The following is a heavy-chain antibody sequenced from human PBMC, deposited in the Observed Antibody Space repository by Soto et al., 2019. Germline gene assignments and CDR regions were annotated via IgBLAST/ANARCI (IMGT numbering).Heavy chain of an antibody. CDR1: GFSLSTSGMC. CDR3: IRTYYYDSSGYYLFDY. CDR2: IDWDDDK. Sequence: SGPTLVNPTQTLTLTCTFSGFSLSTSGMCVSWIRQPPGKALEWLALIDWDDDKYYSTSLKTRLTISKDTSKNQVVLTMTNMDPVGTATYYCIRTYYYDSSGYYLFDYWGQGALVTVSS. V-gene: IGHV2-70*01. J-gene: IGHJ4*02. D-gene: IGHD3-22*01.